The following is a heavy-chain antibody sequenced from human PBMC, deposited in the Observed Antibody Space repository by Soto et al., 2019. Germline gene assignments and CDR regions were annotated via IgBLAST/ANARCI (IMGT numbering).Heavy chain of an antibody. CDR1: GFTFSSYS. CDR3: ARDLGIAVAPPDY. J-gene: IGHJ4*02. V-gene: IGHV3-21*01. D-gene: IGHD6-19*01. CDR2: ISSSSSYI. Sequence: GGSLRLSCAASGFTFSSYSMNWVRQAPGKGLEWVSSISSSSSYIYYADSVKGRFTISRDNAKNSLYLQMNSLRAEDTAVYYCARDLGIAVAPPDYWGQGTLVTVSS.